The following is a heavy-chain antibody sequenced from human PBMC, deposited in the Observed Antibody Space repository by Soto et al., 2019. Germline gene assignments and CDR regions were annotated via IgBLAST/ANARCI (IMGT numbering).Heavy chain of an antibody. CDR1: GGPMSFYS. J-gene: IGHJ4*02. Sequence: SETLSLTSTVSGGPMSFYSWSWIRQPPGKGLEWIGYIYYSGSTNYNPSLKSRVTISVDTSKNQFSLKLSSLTAADTAVYYCARITEKRGFFDYWGQGILVTVSS. V-gene: IGHV4-59*01. CDR3: ARITEKRGFFDY. CDR2: IYYSGST.